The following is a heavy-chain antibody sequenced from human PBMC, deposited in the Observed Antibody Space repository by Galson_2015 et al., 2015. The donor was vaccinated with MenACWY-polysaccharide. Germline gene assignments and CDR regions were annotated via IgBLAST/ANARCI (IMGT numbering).Heavy chain of an antibody. V-gene: IGHV3-33*01. CDR2: IQYDGSNK. CDR1: GSRFGNSG. J-gene: IGHJ3*02. CDR3: AREGSRIVFHAFDI. D-gene: IGHD2-2*01. Sequence: LRLSCAASGSRFGNSGLHWVRQAPGQGLEWVAVIQYDGSNKVYADSVKGRFTISRDNSKNTVFLEMNTLGVEDTAVYYCAREGSRIVFHAFDIWGQGTMGTGSS.